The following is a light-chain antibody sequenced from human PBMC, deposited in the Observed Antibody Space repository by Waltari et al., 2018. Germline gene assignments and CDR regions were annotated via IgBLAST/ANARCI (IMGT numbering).Light chain of an antibody. CDR1: QSVTTN. J-gene: IGKJ2*02. Sequence: EVVMTQSPATLSVSPGERVTLSCRASQSVTTNLAWYQQKPGQAPRLLIYGAATRATGVPARFSGSGSGTEFTLTISSLQSEDRAVYYCQQYNNWPPCTFGQGTKLEIK. V-gene: IGKV3-15*01. CDR3: QQYNNWPPCT. CDR2: GAA.